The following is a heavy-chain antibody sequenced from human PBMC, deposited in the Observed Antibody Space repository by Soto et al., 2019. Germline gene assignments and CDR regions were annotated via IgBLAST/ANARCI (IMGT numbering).Heavy chain of an antibody. D-gene: IGHD3-3*01. Sequence: GGSLRLSCAASGFTFSSYSMNWFRQAPGKGLEWVSSISSSSSYIYYADSVKGRFTISRDNAKNSLYLQMNSLRAEDTAVYYSARDSGSYDFWSGYPPFDYWGQGTLVTVSS. V-gene: IGHV3-21*01. J-gene: IGHJ4*02. CDR2: ISSSSSYI. CDR3: ARDSGSYDFWSGYPPFDY. CDR1: GFTFSSYS.